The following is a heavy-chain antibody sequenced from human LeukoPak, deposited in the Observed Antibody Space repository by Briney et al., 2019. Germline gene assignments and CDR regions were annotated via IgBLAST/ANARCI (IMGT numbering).Heavy chain of an antibody. D-gene: IGHD3-9*01. CDR3: AREGYDILTGYGNYYYYYMDV. J-gene: IGHJ6*03. CDR2: IYYSGST. CDR1: GGSISSSSSY. Sequence: SETLSLTCTVSGGSISSSSSYWGWIRQPPGKGLEWIGNIYYSGSTYYNPSLKSRVTISVDTSKNQFSLKLSSVTAADTAVYYCAREGYDILTGYGNYYYYYMDVWGKGTTVTVSS. V-gene: IGHV4-39*07.